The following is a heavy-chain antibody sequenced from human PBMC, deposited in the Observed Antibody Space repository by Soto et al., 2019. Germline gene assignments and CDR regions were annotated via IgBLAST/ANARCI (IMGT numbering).Heavy chain of an antibody. Sequence: GGSLRLSCAASGFTFSNYAMSWVRQAPGKGLEWVSAISGSGGNTYYADSVKGRFTISRDNSKNTLYLQMNSLRAEDTAVYYCAKDLYYGDYVGFDYWGQGTLVTVSS. D-gene: IGHD4-17*01. CDR3: AKDLYYGDYVGFDY. CDR2: ISGSGGNT. CDR1: GFTFSNYA. V-gene: IGHV3-23*01. J-gene: IGHJ4*02.